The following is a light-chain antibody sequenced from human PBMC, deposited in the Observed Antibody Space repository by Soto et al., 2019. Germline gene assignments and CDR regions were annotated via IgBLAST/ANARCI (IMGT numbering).Light chain of an antibody. Sequence: QAVVTQEPSLTVSPGGTVTLTCGSSTGAVTSGHYPYWFQQKPGQAPRTLIYDTNNKHSWTPARFSGSLLGGKAALTLSGAQPEDEAEYYCLLSYSGAWVFGGGTQLT. CDR2: DTN. CDR1: TGAVTSGHY. J-gene: IGLJ3*02. V-gene: IGLV7-46*01. CDR3: LLSYSGAWV.